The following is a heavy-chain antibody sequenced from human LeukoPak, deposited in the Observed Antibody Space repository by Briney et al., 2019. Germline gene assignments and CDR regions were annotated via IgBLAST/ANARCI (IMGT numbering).Heavy chain of an antibody. CDR2: ISGSGGSK. J-gene: IGHJ4*02. Sequence: AGSLRLSCAASGFTFSSYAMSWVRQAPGKGLKWVSAISGSGGSKYYADSVKGRFTISRDNSKNTLYLQMNSLRAEDTAVYYCANVGGGNWIQLWLNPFDYWGQGTLVTVSS. D-gene: IGHD5-18*01. V-gene: IGHV3-23*01. CDR1: GFTFSSYA. CDR3: ANVGGGNWIQLWLNPFDY.